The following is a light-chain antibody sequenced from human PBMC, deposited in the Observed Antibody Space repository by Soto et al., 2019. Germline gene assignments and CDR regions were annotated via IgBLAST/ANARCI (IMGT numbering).Light chain of an antibody. V-gene: IGKV3-20*01. J-gene: IGKJ1*01. CDR3: QQYEGAPMT. Sequence: DIVLTQSPGTLSLSPGEGATLSCRASQTVTTNYLGWYQQKPGQAPRLLIYGASSRATGIPDRFSGSGSGTDFTLTISKLEPEDFAVYYCQQYEGAPMTFGLGTKVEI. CDR1: QTVTTNY. CDR2: GAS.